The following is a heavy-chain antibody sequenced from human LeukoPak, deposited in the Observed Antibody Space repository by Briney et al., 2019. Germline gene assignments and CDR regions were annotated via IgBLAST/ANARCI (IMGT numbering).Heavy chain of an antibody. CDR1: GGSFSGYY. CDR2: INHSGST. V-gene: IGHV4-34*01. J-gene: IGHJ4*02. Sequence: SETLSLTCTVYGGSFSGYYWSWIRQPPGKGLEWIGEINHSGSTNYNPSLKSRVTISVDTSKNQFSLKLSSVTAADTAVYYCASLSGYDPNDYWGQGTLVTVSS. D-gene: IGHD5-12*01. CDR3: ASLSGYDPNDY.